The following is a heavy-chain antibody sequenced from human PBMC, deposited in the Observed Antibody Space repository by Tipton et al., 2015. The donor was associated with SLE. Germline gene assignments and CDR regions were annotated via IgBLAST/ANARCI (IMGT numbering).Heavy chain of an antibody. CDR3: AGEFLNPVTGVHYCFDL. J-gene: IGHJ2*01. Sequence: TLSLTCTVFDGSLSGYFLAWLRQSPGQGPEWIGEFSNDGGANYNPSLKTRVTMSVDTSKNHFPLKLISVTAADTTVYYCAGEFLNPVTGVHYCFDLWGRGTLVAVSS. D-gene: IGHD6-19*01. CDR2: FSNDGGA. CDR1: DGSLSGYF. V-gene: IGHV4-34*01.